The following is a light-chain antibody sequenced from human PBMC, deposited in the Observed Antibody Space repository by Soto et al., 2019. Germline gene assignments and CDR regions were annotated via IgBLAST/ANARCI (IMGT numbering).Light chain of an antibody. CDR2: DVT. V-gene: IGLV2-8*01. Sequence: QSALTQPPSASGSPGQSVTISCTGTSSDVGGYNSVSWYQQHPGKAPKLMLYDVTKRPSGVPDRFSGSKSGNTASLTVSGLQDEDDADYWCSSNASSNQLVFGGGTKLTVL. CDR1: SSDVGGYNS. CDR3: SSNASSNQLV. J-gene: IGLJ3*02.